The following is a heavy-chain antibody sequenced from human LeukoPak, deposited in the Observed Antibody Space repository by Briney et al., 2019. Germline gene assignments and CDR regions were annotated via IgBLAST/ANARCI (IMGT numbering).Heavy chain of an antibody. CDR1: GGSINSGDYY. Sequence: PSETPSLTCTVSGGSINSGDYYWSWVRQPPGKGLEWIGYIYYIGSAYYNPSLKSRVTISVDTSKNQFSLKLSSVTAADTAVYYCARARYYGSGSANDYWGQGTLVTVSP. J-gene: IGHJ4*02. CDR3: ARARYYGSGSANDY. D-gene: IGHD3-10*01. V-gene: IGHV4-30-4*08. CDR2: IYYIGSA.